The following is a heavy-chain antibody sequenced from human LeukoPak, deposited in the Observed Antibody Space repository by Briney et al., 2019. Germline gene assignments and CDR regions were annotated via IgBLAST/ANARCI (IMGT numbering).Heavy chain of an antibody. V-gene: IGHV4-34*01. CDR2: INHSGST. Sequence: PSETLSLTCAVYGGSFSGYYWGWIRQPPGKGLEWIGEINHSGSTNYNPSLKSRVTISVDTSKNQFSLKLSSVTAADTAVYYCARDIVAAGPWYFDLWGRGTLVTVSS. J-gene: IGHJ2*01. CDR3: ARDIVAAGPWYFDL. D-gene: IGHD6-13*01. CDR1: GGSFSGYY.